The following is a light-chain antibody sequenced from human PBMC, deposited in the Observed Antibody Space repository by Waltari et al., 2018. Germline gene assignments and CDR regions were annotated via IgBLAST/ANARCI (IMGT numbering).Light chain of an antibody. CDR1: PSILHSIGYTF. CDR3: MQARQTPWT. CDR2: LVS. V-gene: IGKV2-28*01. Sequence: DIVMTQSPLSLPVSPGEPASISCRSGPSILHSIGYTFLDWYRQRPGQSPQLLIYLVSNRASGVPDRFSGSGSGTDVTLKISRVEAEDVGVYYCMQARQTPWTFGQGTKVEIK. J-gene: IGKJ1*01.